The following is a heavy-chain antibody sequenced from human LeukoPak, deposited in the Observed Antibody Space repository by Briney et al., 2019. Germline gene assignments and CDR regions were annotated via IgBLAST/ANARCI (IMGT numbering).Heavy chain of an antibody. V-gene: IGHV4-61*02. CDR3: ARFAFSSLRLDY. Sequence: PSETLSLTCNVSGASISANGYYWTWIRQPAGKGLEWIGRIYTDGITNYSPSLRSRVTISVDKSKNQFSPKLNSVTAADTAVYYCARFAFSSLRLDYWGQGALVIVSS. CDR2: IYTDGIT. D-gene: IGHD3-16*01. J-gene: IGHJ4*02. CDR1: GASISANGYY.